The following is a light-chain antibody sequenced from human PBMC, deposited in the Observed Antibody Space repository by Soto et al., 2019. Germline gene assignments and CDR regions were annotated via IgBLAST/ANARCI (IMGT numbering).Light chain of an antibody. V-gene: IGLV1-40*01. CDR3: CAYAGSGTVV. J-gene: IGLJ2*01. Sequence: QSVLAQPPSVSGAPGQRVTISCSNIGAAYDVHWYQQLPGTAPQVMIYEATKRPSGVSNRFSGSKSGNTASLTISGLQAEDEADYYCCAYAGSGTVVFGGGTKLTVL. CDR2: EAT. CDR1: NIGAAYD.